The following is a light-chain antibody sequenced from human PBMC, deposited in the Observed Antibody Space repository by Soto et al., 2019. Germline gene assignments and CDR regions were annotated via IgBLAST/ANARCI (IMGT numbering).Light chain of an antibody. CDR1: QSVSSH. CDR2: AAS. V-gene: IGKV3-11*01. CDR3: QHRET. J-gene: IGKJ4*01. Sequence: IVLTQSPATLSLSPGARATLSCRASQSVSSHLAWYQQKPGQTPRLLIYAASDTAAGIPARFSGSGSGTEFTLTISSLEPEDFAVYYCQHRETFGGGTLLEIK.